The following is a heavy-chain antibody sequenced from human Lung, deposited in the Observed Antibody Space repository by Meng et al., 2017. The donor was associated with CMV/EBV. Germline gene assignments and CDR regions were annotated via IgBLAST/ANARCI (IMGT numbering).Heavy chain of an antibody. Sequence: SXXVSXXAAGYTSTGYYINWVLQAPGQGLEWMGCIYTNTGGAKYAQKFQGRVTMTRDTSISTAYMELSSLRSDDTAVYYCARVISVASAAPFDYWGQGTXVTVSS. CDR1: GYTSTGYY. D-gene: IGHD6-19*01. CDR3: ARVISVASAAPFDY. CDR2: IYTNTGGA. V-gene: IGHV1-2*02. J-gene: IGHJ4*02.